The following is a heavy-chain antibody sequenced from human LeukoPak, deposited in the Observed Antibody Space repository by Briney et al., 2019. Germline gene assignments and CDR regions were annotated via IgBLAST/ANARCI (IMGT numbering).Heavy chain of an antibody. CDR2: FHNSGTS. J-gene: IGHJ4*02. V-gene: IGHV4-59*01. CDR3: TRGAGWLIDY. CDR1: DDSISDYY. Sequence: SETLSLTCTVSDDSISDYYRGWIRQPPGKGLEWIGYFHNSGTSTYNPSLKRRVTISADTSKNQFSLKLNSLPTADTAVYYCTRGAGWLIDYWGQGILVTVSS. D-gene: IGHD3-16*01.